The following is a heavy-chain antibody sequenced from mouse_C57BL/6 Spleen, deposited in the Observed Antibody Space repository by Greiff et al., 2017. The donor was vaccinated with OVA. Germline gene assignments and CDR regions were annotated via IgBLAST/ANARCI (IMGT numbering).Heavy chain of an antibody. CDR1: GYAFSSYW. D-gene: IGHD2-3*01. Sequence: QVQLQQSGAELVKPGASVKISCKASGYAFSSYWMNWVKQRPGKGLEWIGQIYPGDGDTNYNGKFKGKATLTADKSSSTAYMQLSSLTSEDSAVYFCARDGYLWWYFDVWGTGTTVTVSS. CDR3: ARDGYLWWYFDV. CDR2: IYPGDGDT. J-gene: IGHJ1*03. V-gene: IGHV1-80*01.